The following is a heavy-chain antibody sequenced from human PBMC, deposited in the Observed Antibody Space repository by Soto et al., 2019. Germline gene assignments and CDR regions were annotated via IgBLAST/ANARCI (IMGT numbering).Heavy chain of an antibody. V-gene: IGHV4-61*08. J-gene: IGHJ4*02. CDR3: AAGEASSRNLAPYYLDF. CDR1: GDSVSSSDFY. CDR2: VYSTGTT. Sequence: PSETLSLTCAVSGDSVSSSDFYWTWIRQPPGKPLEWIGYVYSTGTTNYSPSLKSRVTISEDTSKNQFSLKLLSVTTADTAVYFCAAGEASSRNLAPYYLDFWGQGTLVTVSS. D-gene: IGHD6-13*01.